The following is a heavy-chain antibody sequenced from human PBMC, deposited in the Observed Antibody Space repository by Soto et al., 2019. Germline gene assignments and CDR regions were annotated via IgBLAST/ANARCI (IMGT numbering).Heavy chain of an antibody. CDR3: ARNRYGGYDFDS. Sequence: QLQLQESGPGLVKPSGTPSLTCTVSNGSMTSSLWWSWVRQSPGKGLEWIGEVAQSGYTSYNPSLKSRLTISQDRSRNQFSLRLTSVTAADTAVYYCARNRYGGYDFDSWGQGTLVTVSS. CDR1: NGSMTSSLW. D-gene: IGHD5-12*01. V-gene: IGHV4-4*02. J-gene: IGHJ4*02. CDR2: VAQSGYT.